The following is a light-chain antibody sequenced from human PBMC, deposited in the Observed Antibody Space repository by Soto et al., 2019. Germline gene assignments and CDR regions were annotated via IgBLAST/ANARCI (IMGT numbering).Light chain of an antibody. CDR3: QQYGSSPIT. J-gene: IGKJ5*01. CDR2: GAS. V-gene: IGKV3-20*01. Sequence: EVVLTQSPGTLSLSPGESATLSCSAIQSVSSSYLAWYQQKPGQAPRLLIYGASSRATGIPDRFSGSGSGTDFTLTISRLEPEDFEVYYCQQYGSSPITFGQGTRLEIK. CDR1: QSVSSSY.